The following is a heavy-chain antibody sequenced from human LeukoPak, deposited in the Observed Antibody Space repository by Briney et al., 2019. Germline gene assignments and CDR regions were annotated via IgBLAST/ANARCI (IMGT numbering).Heavy chain of an antibody. J-gene: IGHJ5*02. V-gene: IGHV3-30*02. D-gene: IGHD6-13*01. CDR3: ARVMYSSSWINWFDP. CDR2: IRYDGSNK. CDR1: GFTFSSYG. Sequence: AGGSLRLSCAASGFTFSSYGMHWVRQAPGKGLEWVAFIRYDGSNKYYADSVKGRFTISRDNAKNTLYLQMNSLRAEDTAVYYCARVMYSSSWINWFDPWGQGTLVTVSS.